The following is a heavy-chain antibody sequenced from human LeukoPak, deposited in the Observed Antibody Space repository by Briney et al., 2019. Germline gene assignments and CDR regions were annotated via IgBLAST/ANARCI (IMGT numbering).Heavy chain of an antibody. CDR2: IGGGGGTT. Sequence: GGSLRLSCAASGFTFSTYAMIWVRQAPGKGLEWVSAIGGGGGTTYYADSVKGRFTISRDNSKNTLYLQMHSLRAEDTAVYYCARLSESSFSDYWGQGTLVTVSS. CDR3: ARLSESSFSDY. CDR1: GFTFSTYA. J-gene: IGHJ4*02. D-gene: IGHD2-2*01. V-gene: IGHV3-23*01.